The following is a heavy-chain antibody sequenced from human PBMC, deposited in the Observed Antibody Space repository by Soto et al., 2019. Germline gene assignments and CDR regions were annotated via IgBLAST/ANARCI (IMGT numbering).Heavy chain of an antibody. CDR3: ARDSLKIAARPIDY. D-gene: IGHD6-6*01. Sequence: GSLRLSCAASGCTFSSYSMNWVRQAPGKGLEWVSSISSSSSYIYYADSVKGRFTISRDNAKNSLYLQMNSLRAEDTAVYYCARDSLKIAARPIDYWGQGTLVTVSS. CDR1: GCTFSSYS. CDR2: ISSSSSYI. J-gene: IGHJ4*02. V-gene: IGHV3-21*01.